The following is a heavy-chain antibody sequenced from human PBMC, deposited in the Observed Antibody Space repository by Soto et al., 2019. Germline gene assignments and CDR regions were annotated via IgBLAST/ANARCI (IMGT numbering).Heavy chain of an antibody. D-gene: IGHD1-26*01. CDR3: TIQQIVGSTSY. V-gene: IGHV3-73*01. CDR2: IRSKANRYAT. J-gene: IGHJ4*02. CDR1: GCNFRDSA. Sequence: PGGSLRLPYAACGCNFRDSAMHRVLQASGKGLEWVGRIRSKANRYATAYAASVKGRFTISRDDSKNTVYLQMNSLKSEDTAVYYCTIQQIVGSTSYGGQGTQVTVS.